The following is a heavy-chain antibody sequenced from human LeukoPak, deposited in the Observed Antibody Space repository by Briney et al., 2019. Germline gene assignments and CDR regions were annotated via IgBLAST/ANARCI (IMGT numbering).Heavy chain of an antibody. J-gene: IGHJ4*02. CDR3: ARRKAKTPNYFDY. CDR1: GDSISNYY. Sequence: KPSETLSLTCTVSGDSISNYYWTWIRQPPGKGLEWIGYIYYSGNTNYNPSLKSRVTISLDTSKNQFSLKLTSVTAADTAMYYCARRKAKTPNYFDYWGQGALVTVSS. CDR2: IYYSGNT. V-gene: IGHV4-59*08.